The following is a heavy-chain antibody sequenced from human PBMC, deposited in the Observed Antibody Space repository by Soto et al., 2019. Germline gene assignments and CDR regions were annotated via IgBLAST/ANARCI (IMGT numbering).Heavy chain of an antibody. Sequence: GGSLRLSCAASGFKVRSTYMSWVRQDPGKGLEWVSVTYSDGSTYYADSVKGRFTISRDNSKNTLYLQMNSLRAEDMAVYYCARSGYSYRPFDYGVQGTPV. V-gene: IGHV3-53*01. CDR3: ARSGYSYRPFDY. J-gene: IGHJ4*02. CDR1: GFKVRSTY. CDR2: TYSDGST. D-gene: IGHD5-18*01.